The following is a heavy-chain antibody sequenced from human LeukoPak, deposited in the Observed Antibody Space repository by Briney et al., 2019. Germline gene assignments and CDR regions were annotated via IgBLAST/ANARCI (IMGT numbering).Heavy chain of an antibody. CDR3: ARARTVGGSWGYYYYYMDV. V-gene: IGHV1-69*15. J-gene: IGHJ6*03. CDR2: IIPIFGTA. D-gene: IGHD3-16*01. CDR1: GGTFSSYA. Sequence: GSSVKVSCKASGGTFSSYAISWVRQAPGQGLEWMGRIIPIFGTANYAQKFQGRVTITADESTSTAYMELSSLRSEDTAVYYCARARTVGGSWGYYYYYMDVWGKGTTVTVSS.